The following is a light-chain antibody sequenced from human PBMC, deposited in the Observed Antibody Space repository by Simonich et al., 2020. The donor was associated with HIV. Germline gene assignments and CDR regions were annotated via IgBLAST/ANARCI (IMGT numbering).Light chain of an antibody. J-gene: IGKJ1*01. CDR1: RGISNY. CDR2: AAS. Sequence: DIQMTQSPSSLSTSVGDRVTITCRASRGISNYLAWYQQKPGKVPKLLIYAASTLQSGVPSRFSGSGSGTDFTVTISCLQSEDFAIYYCQQYYGYPLTFGQGTKVEIK. CDR3: QQYYGYPLT. V-gene: IGKV1-27*01.